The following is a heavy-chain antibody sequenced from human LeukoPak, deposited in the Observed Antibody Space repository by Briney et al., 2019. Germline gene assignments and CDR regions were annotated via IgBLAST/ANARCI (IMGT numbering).Heavy chain of an antibody. Sequence: GSLRLSCATSGFTFSGYWMSWVRQAPGKGLEWVANIKQDGSEKYYVDSVKGRFTISRDNAKNSLYLQMNSLRVEDMAVYYCARPAIMMATIPTGAFDIWGQGTMVTVSS. J-gene: IGHJ3*02. D-gene: IGHD5-24*01. CDR1: GFTFSGYW. V-gene: IGHV3-7*01. CDR3: ARPAIMMATIPTGAFDI. CDR2: IKQDGSEK.